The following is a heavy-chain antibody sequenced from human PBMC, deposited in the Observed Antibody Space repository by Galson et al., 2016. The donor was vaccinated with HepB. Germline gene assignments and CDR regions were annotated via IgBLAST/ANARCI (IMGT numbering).Heavy chain of an antibody. CDR3: ARDNEFGCGESDYYYYGMDV. CDR2: IIPIFGTT. D-gene: IGHD3-10*01. CDR1: GGTFSTFNSYA. Sequence: SVKVSCKASGGTFSTFNSYAISWVRQAPGQGLEWMGGIIPIFGTTNYAQKFQGRVTFTADGSTSTVYMELSSLRSEDTSVYYCARDNEFGCGESDYYYYGMDVWGQGTTVTVSS. J-gene: IGHJ6*02. V-gene: IGHV1-69*13.